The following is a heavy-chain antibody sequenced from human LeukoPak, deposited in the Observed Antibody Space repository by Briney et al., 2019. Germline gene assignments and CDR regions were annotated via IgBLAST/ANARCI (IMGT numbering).Heavy chain of an antibody. CDR1: GFTFSSYW. J-gene: IGHJ4*02. D-gene: IGHD3-22*01. CDR3: ARGSGYYLGHFDY. V-gene: IGHV3-7*01. Sequence: GGSLRLSCAASGFTFSSYWMSWVRQAPGKGLEWVANIKQDGSEKYYVDSVKGRFTISRDNAKNSLSLQMNSLRAEDTAVYYCARGSGYYLGHFDYWGQGTLVTVSS. CDR2: IKQDGSEK.